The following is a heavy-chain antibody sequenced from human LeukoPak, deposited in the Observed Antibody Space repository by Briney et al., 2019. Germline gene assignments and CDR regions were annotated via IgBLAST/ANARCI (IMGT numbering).Heavy chain of an antibody. J-gene: IGHJ4*02. CDR2: IKSKTDGGTT. CDR3: ARAGTLWFGESRIDY. CDR1: GFTFSNAW. D-gene: IGHD3-10*01. V-gene: IGHV3-15*01. Sequence: GGSLRLSCAASGFTFSNAWMNWVRQAPGKGLEWVGRIKSKTDGGTTDYAAPVKGRFTISRDNAKNSLFLQMNSLRAEDTAVYYCARAGTLWFGESRIDYWGQGTLVTVSS.